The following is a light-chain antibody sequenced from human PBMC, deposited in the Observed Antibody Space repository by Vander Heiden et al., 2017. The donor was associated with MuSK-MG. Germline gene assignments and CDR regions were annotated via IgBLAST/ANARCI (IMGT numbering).Light chain of an antibody. CDR2: LAS. CDR3: KQALQRPIT. CDR1: QSRLDSNGYNY. J-gene: IGKJ4*01. Sequence: DRVMTQSPFSLPVTPGEPATISCRSRQSRLDSNGYNYLDWYLQTPGQSPQLLIYLASNRASRVPGRFSGSGSCTDFPLEISGVEAEDVGVYYCKQALQRPITFGLGTKVEIK. V-gene: IGKV2-28*01.